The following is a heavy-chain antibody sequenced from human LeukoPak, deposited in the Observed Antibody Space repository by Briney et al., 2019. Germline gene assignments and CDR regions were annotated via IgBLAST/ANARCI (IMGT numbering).Heavy chain of an antibody. D-gene: IGHD5-12*01. J-gene: IGHJ4*02. CDR2: ISGSDGSA. Sequence: GGSLRLSCGASGFTFSSHAMSWVRQAPGKGLEWVSTISGSDGSAYSADSVKGRFTISRDNSKNTLYLQMNSLRAEDTAVYYCARDIGYHTFDYWGQGGLVTVSS. CDR3: ARDIGYHTFDY. CDR1: GFTFSSHA. V-gene: IGHV3-23*01.